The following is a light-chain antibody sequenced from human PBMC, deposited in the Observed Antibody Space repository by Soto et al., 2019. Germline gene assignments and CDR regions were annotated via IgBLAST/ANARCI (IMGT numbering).Light chain of an antibody. CDR2: GAS. CDR1: QSLTNDY. V-gene: IGKV3-20*01. J-gene: IGKJ5*01. Sequence: EIVLTQSPGTLSLSPGERATLSCRASQSLTNDYLAWYQQKVGQAPRLLIYGASSRATGIPDRFSGSGSGTEFTLTISRLEPEDFAVYYCHQYGSSPPITFGQGTRLEIK. CDR3: HQYGSSPPIT.